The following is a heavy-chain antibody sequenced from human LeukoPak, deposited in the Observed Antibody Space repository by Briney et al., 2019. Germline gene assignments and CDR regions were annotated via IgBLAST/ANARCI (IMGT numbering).Heavy chain of an antibody. V-gene: IGHV4-61*01. Sequence: KTSETLSLTCTVSGGSVSSGSYYWSWIRQPPGKGLEWIGYIYYSGSTNYNPSLKSRVTISVDTSKNQFSLKLSSVTAADTAVYYCARGRRTYYYGSGSRVSYFDYWGQGTLVTVSS. CDR2: IYYSGST. J-gene: IGHJ4*02. CDR3: ARGRRTYYYGSGSRVSYFDY. D-gene: IGHD3-10*01. CDR1: GGSVSSGSYY.